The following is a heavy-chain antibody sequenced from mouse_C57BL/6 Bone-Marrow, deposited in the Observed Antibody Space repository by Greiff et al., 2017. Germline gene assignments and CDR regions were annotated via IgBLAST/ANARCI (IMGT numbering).Heavy chain of an antibody. Sequence: EVQLQQSGPVLVKPGASVKMSCKASGYTFTDYYMNWVKQSHGKSLEWIGVINPYNGGTSYNQKFKGKATLTVDKSSSTAYMELNSLTSEDSAVYYCARSPTPWFAYWGQGTLVTVSA. CDR1: GYTFTDYY. V-gene: IGHV1-19*01. CDR3: ARSPTPWFAY. CDR2: INPYNGGT. J-gene: IGHJ3*01.